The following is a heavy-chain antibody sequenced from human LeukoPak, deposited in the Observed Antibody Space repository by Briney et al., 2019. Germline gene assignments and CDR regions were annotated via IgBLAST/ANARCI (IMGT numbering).Heavy chain of an antibody. J-gene: IGHJ6*03. Sequence: SETLSLTCIVSGASISSYYWSWIRQPPGKGLEWIGSIYYSGSTYYSPSLESRVTISVDTTKNHLSPRLSSETAADTAVYYCARHVRDDYDILTGKYYYYYYRDVWGKGTTVTVSS. CDR2: IYYSGST. CDR1: GASISSYY. D-gene: IGHD3-9*01. V-gene: IGHV4-59*05. CDR3: ARHVRDDYDILTGKYYYYYYRDV.